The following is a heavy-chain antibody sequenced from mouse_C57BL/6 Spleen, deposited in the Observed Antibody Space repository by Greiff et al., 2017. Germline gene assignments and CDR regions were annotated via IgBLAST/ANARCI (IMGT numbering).Heavy chain of an antibody. CDR2: IHPNSGST. CDR1: GYTFTSYW. V-gene: IGHV1-64*01. J-gene: IGHJ1*03. Sequence: QVQLQQPGAELVMPGASVKLSCKASGYTFTSYWMHWVKQRPGQGLEWIGMIHPNSGSTNYNEKFKSKTTLTVDKSSSTAYMHLSSLTSEDSAVYYCTLKSYWWFDDWGKGTPVTVSS. CDR3: TLKSYWWFDD.